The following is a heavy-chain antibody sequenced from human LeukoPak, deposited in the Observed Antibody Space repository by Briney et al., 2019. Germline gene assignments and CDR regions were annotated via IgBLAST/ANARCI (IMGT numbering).Heavy chain of an antibody. CDR1: GGTFSSYA. J-gene: IGHJ6*03. Sequence: SVEVSCKASGGTFSSYAISCVRQAPGQGLEWMGGIIPIFGAANYAQKFQGRVTITTDESTSTAYMELSSLRSEDTAVYYCARGPRGVMAGYYDFWSGEYYYYYYMDVWGKGTTVTVSS. CDR3: ARGPRGVMAGYYDFWSGEYYYYYYMDV. D-gene: IGHD3-3*01. V-gene: IGHV1-69*05. CDR2: IIPIFGAA.